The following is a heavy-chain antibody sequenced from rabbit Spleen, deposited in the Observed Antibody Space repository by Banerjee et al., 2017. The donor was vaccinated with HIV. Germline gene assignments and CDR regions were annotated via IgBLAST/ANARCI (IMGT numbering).Heavy chain of an antibody. CDR2: IDAGGSGIT. Sequence: QEQLVESGGDLVKPEGSLTLTCTASGFSFSSRYYMCWVRQAPGKGLEWIACIDAGGSGITYYASWAKGRFTISKTSSTTVTLQMTSLTAADTATYFCARDVAGYAAYGDDNLWGPGTLVTVS. CDR3: ARDVAGYAAYGDDNL. V-gene: IGHV1S45*01. CDR1: GFSFSSRYY. J-gene: IGHJ4*01. D-gene: IGHD6-1*01.